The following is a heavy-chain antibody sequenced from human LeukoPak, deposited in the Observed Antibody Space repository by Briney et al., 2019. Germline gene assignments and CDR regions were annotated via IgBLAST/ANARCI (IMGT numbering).Heavy chain of an antibody. V-gene: IGHV3-23*01. CDR1: GFTFSSYA. CDR3: AKSVGSGSYYNNDC. Sequence: GGSLRLSCAASGFTFSSYAMTWVRQAPRQGLEWVSGITSGGGTYYADSVKGRFTISRDNSKNTLYVQMNSLSAEDTALYYCAKSVGSGSYYNNDCWGQGTLVTVSS. CDR2: ITSGGGT. D-gene: IGHD3-10*01. J-gene: IGHJ4*02.